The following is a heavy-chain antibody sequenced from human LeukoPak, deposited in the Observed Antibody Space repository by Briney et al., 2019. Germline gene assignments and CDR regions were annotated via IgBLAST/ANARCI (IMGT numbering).Heavy chain of an antibody. CDR1: GFTFSNYA. J-gene: IGHJ4*02. D-gene: IGHD3-10*01. V-gene: IGHV3-23*01. Sequence: GGSMRLSCAASGFTFSNYAMTWVRQAPGQGLEGVSTVNDDGTAPHYADAVQGRFAISRDNSKNTLYLQMNCRRAKDTAIYYCAKAYNFGSARFYSHFDSWGQGTLVTVSS. CDR3: AKAYNFGSARFYSHFDS. CDR2: VNDDGTAP.